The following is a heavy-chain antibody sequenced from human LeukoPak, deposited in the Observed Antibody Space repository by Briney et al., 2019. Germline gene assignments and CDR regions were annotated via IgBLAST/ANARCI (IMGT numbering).Heavy chain of an antibody. V-gene: IGHV5-51*01. CDR1: GYSFTSYW. CDR2: IYPGDSDT. J-gene: IGHJ5*02. D-gene: IGHD7-27*01. Sequence: GESLQISSKGSGYSFTSYWIGWVRRMPGKGLEWMGIIYPGDSDTRYSASFQGQVTISADKSISTAYLQWSSLKAADTAMYYCARLGMYNWFDPGGQGTLVTVSS. CDR3: ARLGMYNWFDP.